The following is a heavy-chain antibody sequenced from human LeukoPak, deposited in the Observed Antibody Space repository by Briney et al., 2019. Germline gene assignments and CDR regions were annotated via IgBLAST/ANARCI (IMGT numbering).Heavy chain of an antibody. CDR2: IYSGGST. CDR3: AKDSFSYNGIYDALDI. V-gene: IGHV3-53*01. Sequence: PGGSLRLSCAASGFTVSSDYMSWVRQAPGKGLEWVSVIYSGGSTYYADSVKGRFTVSRDTSRSTLFLQMTNLRAEDTAIYYCAKDSFSYNGIYDALDIWGQGTMVTVSS. CDR1: GFTVSSDY. D-gene: IGHD2-8*01. J-gene: IGHJ3*02.